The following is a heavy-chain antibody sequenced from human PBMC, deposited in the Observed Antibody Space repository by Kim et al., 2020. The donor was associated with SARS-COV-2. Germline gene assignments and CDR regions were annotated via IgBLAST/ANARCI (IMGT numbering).Heavy chain of an antibody. J-gene: IGHJ4*02. V-gene: IGHV3-7*01. CDR1: GFAFSSYW. CDR2: IKQYGSET. CDR3: AGGVRDDY. Sequence: GGSLRLSCTASGFAFSSYWMTWIRQVPGKGLEWVANIKQYGSETYYADSVKGRFTISRNNAKNSLYLQMNSLRGDDTAVYYCAGGVRDDYWGRGTLVTVS. D-gene: IGHD3-16*01.